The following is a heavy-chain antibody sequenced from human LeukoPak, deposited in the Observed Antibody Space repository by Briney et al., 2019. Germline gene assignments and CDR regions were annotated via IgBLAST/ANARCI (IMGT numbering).Heavy chain of an antibody. D-gene: IGHD5-18*01. Sequence: GASVKVSCKASGYTFTDYYMHWVRQAPGQGLEWMGWINPNSGGTNSAQKFQGRVTMTSDTSISTAYMELSRLRSDDTAVYYCARDTAMAEFDYWGQGTLVTVPS. CDR3: ARDTAMAEFDY. CDR1: GYTFTDYY. V-gene: IGHV1-2*02. CDR2: INPNSGGT. J-gene: IGHJ4*02.